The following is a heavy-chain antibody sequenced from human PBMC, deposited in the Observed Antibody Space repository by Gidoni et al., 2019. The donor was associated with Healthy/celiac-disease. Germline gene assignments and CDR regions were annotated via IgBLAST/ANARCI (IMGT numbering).Heavy chain of an antibody. D-gene: IGHD1-7*01. CDR1: GFTFSSYW. Sequence: EVQLVESGGGLVQPGGSLRLSCAASGFTFSSYWMSWVRQAPGKGLEWVANIKQDGSEKYYVDSVKGRFTISRDNAKNSLYLQMNSLRAEDTAVYYCARDRGNWNFGHQYYFDYWGQGTLVTVSS. J-gene: IGHJ4*02. CDR2: IKQDGSEK. V-gene: IGHV3-7*03. CDR3: ARDRGNWNFGHQYYFDY.